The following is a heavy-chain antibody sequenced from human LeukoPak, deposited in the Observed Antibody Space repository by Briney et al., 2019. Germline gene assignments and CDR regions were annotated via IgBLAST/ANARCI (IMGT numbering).Heavy chain of an antibody. CDR2: INPNSGGT. CDR1: GYTFTGYY. V-gene: IGHV1-2*02. CDR3: ARGASGWPPSNLPFDY. D-gene: IGHD6-19*01. J-gene: IGHJ4*02. Sequence: ASVKVSCKASGYTFTGYYMHWVRQAPGQGLEWMGWINPNSGGTNYAQKFQGRVTMTRDTSISTAYMELSRLRSDDTAVYYCARGASGWPPSNLPFDYWGQGTLVTVSS.